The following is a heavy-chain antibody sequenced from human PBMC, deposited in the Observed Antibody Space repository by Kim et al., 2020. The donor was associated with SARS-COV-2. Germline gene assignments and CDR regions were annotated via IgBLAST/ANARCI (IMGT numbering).Heavy chain of an antibody. CDR2: T. V-gene: IGHV3-53*01. D-gene: IGHD3-22*01. CDR3: IYYDSSGYYPY. J-gene: IGHJ4*02. Sequence: TYYADSVKGRYTIARDNSKNTLYLQMNSLRSEDTAVYYAIYYDSSGYYPYWSQGTLVTVSS.